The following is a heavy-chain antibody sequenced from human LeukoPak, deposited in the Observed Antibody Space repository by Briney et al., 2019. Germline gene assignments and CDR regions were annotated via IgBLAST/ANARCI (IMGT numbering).Heavy chain of an antibody. Sequence: GGSLRLSCAASGFTFSSYSMNWVRQAPGKGLEWVSYISSSSSTIYYADSVKGRFTISRDNAKNSLYLQMNSLGAEDAAVYYCARAPGGCSSTSCYLGAQEPDYWGQGTLVTVSS. J-gene: IGHJ4*02. D-gene: IGHD2-2*01. CDR1: GFTFSSYS. V-gene: IGHV3-48*01. CDR2: ISSSSSTI. CDR3: ARAPGGCSSTSCYLGAQEPDY.